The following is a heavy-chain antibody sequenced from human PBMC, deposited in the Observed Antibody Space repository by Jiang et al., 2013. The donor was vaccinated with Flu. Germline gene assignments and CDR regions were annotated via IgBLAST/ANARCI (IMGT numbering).Heavy chain of an antibody. CDR2: IYYSGST. V-gene: IGHV4-30-4*01. J-gene: IGHJ3*02. D-gene: IGHD3-10*01. CDR1: GGSISSGDYY. Sequence: GSGLVKPSQTLSLTCTVSGGSISSGDYYWSWIRQPPGKGLEWIGYIYYSGSTYYNPSLKSRVTISVDTSKNQFSLKLSSVTAADTAVYYCARVTMVRGDHEATSDAFDIWGQGTMVTVSS. CDR3: ARVTMVRGDHEATSDAFDI.